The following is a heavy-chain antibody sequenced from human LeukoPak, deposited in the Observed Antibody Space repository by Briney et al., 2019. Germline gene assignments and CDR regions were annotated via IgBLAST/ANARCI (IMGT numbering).Heavy chain of an antibody. CDR1: GGSFSGYY. J-gene: IGHJ4*02. CDR2: INHSGST. Sequence: SETLSLTCAVYGGSFSGYYWSWIRQPPGEGLEWIGEINHSGSTNYNPSLKSRVTISVDTSKNQFSLKLSSVTAADTAVYYCARGRYYDFWSGYARYFDYWGQGTLVTVSS. D-gene: IGHD3-3*01. V-gene: IGHV4-34*01. CDR3: ARGRYYDFWSGYARYFDY.